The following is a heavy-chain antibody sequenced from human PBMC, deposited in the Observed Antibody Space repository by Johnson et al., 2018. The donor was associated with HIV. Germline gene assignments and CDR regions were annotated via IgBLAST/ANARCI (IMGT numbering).Heavy chain of an antibody. CDR2: ISYDGSDK. V-gene: IGHV3-30*14. Sequence: QVQLVESGGGLVQPGGSLRLSCAVSGFTFSDYWMSWVRQAPGKGLEWVALISYDGSDKYYADSLKARFTISRDNSKNKLYLQMNSLRAEDTAVYYCARDTSSGRWLQRGCGAFDIWGQGTMVTVSS. D-gene: IGHD5-24*01. CDR3: ARDTSSGRWLQRGCGAFDI. CDR1: GFTFSDYW. J-gene: IGHJ3*02.